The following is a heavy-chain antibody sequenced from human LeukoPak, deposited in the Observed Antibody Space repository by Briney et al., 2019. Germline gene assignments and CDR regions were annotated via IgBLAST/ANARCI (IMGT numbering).Heavy chain of an antibody. V-gene: IGHV3-30-3*01. CDR3: ARPYSSGWYGDFDY. Sequence: GGSLRLSCAASGFTFSIYVMHWVRQAPGKGLDWVAVISYDGSNKYYADSVKGRFTISRDNSKNTLYLQMNSLRAEDTAVFYCARPYSSGWYGDFDYWGQGTLVTVSS. D-gene: IGHD6-19*01. CDR1: GFTFSIYV. J-gene: IGHJ4*02. CDR2: ISYDGSNK.